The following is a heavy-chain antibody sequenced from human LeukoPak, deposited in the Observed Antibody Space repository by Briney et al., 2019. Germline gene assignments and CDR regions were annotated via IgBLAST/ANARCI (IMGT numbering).Heavy chain of an antibody. Sequence: ASVKVSCKASGGTFSSYAISWVRQAPGQGLEWMGGIIPIFGTANYAQKFQVRVTITADESTSTAYMELSSLRSEDTAVYYCANYDSSGYYHFDYWSQGTLVTVSS. CDR1: GGTFSSYA. D-gene: IGHD3-22*01. J-gene: IGHJ4*02. V-gene: IGHV1-69*13. CDR2: IIPIFGTA. CDR3: ANYDSSGYYHFDY.